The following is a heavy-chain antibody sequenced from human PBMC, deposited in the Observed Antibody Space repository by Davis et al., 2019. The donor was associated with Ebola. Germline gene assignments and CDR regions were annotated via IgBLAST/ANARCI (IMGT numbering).Heavy chain of an antibody. CDR1: GFPLRSYA. V-gene: IGHV3-23*01. J-gene: IGHJ4*02. Sequence: GESLKISCAASGFPLRSYAVSWVRQAPGKGMQWVSTIGGSGDSYYAASVRGRFSISRDEAKNTVHLEMKSLRVDDSATYYCAKDMAGIMNWYDSWGQGTLVSVSS. CDR3: AKDMAGIMNWYDS. CDR2: IGGSGDS. D-gene: IGHD6-19*01.